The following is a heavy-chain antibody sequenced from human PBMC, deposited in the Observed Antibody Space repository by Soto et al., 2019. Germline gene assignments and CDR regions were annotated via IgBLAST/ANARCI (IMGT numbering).Heavy chain of an antibody. CDR2: IGAFNGNT. CDR1: GYTFSSYG. Sequence: QVQLVQSGAEVKKPGASVKVSCKASGYTFSSYGITWVRQAPGQGLEWMGWIGAFNGNTNYAQNLQGRVTMTTDTSTTTASMELRSLNSDDTAVYYCAKQESNRAAGTVWGYFDYWGQGTLVTVSS. J-gene: IGHJ4*02. V-gene: IGHV1-18*04. D-gene: IGHD6-13*01. CDR3: AKQESNRAAGTVWGYFDY.